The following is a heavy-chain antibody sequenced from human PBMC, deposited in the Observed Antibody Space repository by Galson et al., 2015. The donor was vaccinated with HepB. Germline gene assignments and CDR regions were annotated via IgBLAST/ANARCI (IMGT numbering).Heavy chain of an antibody. Sequence: SLRLSCAVSGLTLSDHYMDWVRQAPGKGLEWVGRTRNKANGYTTKYAASVKGRFTISRDDSKNSLYLQMNSLKTEDTAVYYCARLIVGPTYLPFDIWGQGTMVTVSS. J-gene: IGHJ3*02. CDR3: ARLIVGPTYLPFDI. CDR2: TRNKANGYTT. V-gene: IGHV3-72*01. D-gene: IGHD1-26*01. CDR1: GLTLSDHY.